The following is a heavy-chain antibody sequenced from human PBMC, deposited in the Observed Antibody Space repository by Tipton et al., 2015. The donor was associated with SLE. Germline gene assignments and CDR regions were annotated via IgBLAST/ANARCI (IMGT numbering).Heavy chain of an antibody. CDR1: GYTFTSYG. CDR2: MNPNSGNI. J-gene: IGHJ5*02. D-gene: IGHD6-25*01. V-gene: IGHV1-8*03. CDR3: ARGPAGKPGKWFDP. Sequence: QVQLVQSGAEVKKPGASVKVSCKASGYTFTSYGINWVRQATGQGLEWMGWMNPNSGNIGYAQNFQGRVTITRNTSISTAYMELSSLRSEDTAVYYCARGPAGKPGKWFDPWGQGTLVTVSS.